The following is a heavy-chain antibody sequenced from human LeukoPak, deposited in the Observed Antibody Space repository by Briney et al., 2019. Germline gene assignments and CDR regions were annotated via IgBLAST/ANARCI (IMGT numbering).Heavy chain of an antibody. V-gene: IGHV3-64*01. Sequence: GGSLRLSCEASGFTFSSYAMYWVRQAPGMGLEYVSAISSDGGSTYYANSVKGRFTISRDNSKNTLYLQMGSLGPEDMAVYYCARRQSNQYDYWGQGTLVTVSS. CDR2: ISSDGGST. D-gene: IGHD4-11*01. CDR1: GFTFSSYA. J-gene: IGHJ4*02. CDR3: ARRQSNQYDY.